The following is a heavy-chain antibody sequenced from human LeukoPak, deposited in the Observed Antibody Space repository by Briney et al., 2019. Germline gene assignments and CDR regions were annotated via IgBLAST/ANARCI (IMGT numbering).Heavy chain of an antibody. CDR2: ISTAGDP. CDR3: VGQARPGSAEGAFDI. Sequence: GGSLRLSCTASGFTFSSYDMHWVRQAKGKGLEWVSAISTAGDPYYLGSVKGRFTISRENAKNSFYLQMNSLRAGDTAVYYCVGQARPGSAEGAFDIWGQGTMVTVSS. J-gene: IGHJ3*02. D-gene: IGHD2-2*01. V-gene: IGHV3-13*05. CDR1: GFTFSSYD.